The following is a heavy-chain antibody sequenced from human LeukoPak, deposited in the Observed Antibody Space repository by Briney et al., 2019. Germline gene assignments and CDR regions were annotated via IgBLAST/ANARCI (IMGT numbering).Heavy chain of an antibody. CDR3: ARTASGGTDFDY. CDR2: IYYSGST. Sequence: TSETPSLTCTVSGGSISSGGYYWSWIRQHPGKGLEWIGYIYYSGSTYYNPSLKSRVTISVDTSKNQFSLKLSSVTAADSAVYYCARTASGGTDFDYWGQGTLVAVSS. CDR1: GGSISSGGYY. V-gene: IGHV4-31*03. J-gene: IGHJ4*02. D-gene: IGHD4-23*01.